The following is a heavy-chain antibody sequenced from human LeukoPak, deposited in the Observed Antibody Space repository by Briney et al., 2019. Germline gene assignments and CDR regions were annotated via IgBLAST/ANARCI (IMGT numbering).Heavy chain of an antibody. D-gene: IGHD4-17*01. V-gene: IGHV4-4*07. CDR1: GGSISCYY. CDR2: IYTSGST. CDR3: ARVSGDYSLYYYYYYYMDV. J-gene: IGHJ6*03. Sequence: SETLSLTCTVSGGSISCYYWSWIRQPAGKGLEWIGRIYTSGSTNYNTSLKSRVTMSVDTSKNQFSLKLSSVTAADTAVYYCARVSGDYSLYYYYYYYMDVWGKGTTVTVSS.